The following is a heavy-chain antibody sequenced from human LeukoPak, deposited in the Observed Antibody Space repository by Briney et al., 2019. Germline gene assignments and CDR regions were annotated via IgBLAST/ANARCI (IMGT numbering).Heavy chain of an antibody. Sequence: GESLKISCKGSGYSFSSYWIGWVRQMPGKGLGWMGIIYPGGSDTRDSPSFEGQVTISADKSSSTAYLQCSSLKASHTAVYYCARLAGWNYGWFDPWGQGTLVTVSP. CDR3: ARLAGWNYGWFDP. CDR2: IYPGGSDT. D-gene: IGHD1-7*01. V-gene: IGHV5-51*01. CDR1: GYSFSSYW. J-gene: IGHJ5*02.